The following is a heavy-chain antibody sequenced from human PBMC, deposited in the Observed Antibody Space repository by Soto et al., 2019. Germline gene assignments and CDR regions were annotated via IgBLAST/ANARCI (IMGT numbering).Heavy chain of an antibody. J-gene: IGHJ4*02. CDR2: VKQDGSGK. Sequence: PGGALRLSSAASGFTFSSYWMSWVRQAPGKGLEWVANVKQDGSGKYYVGSVKGRFTISRDNAKNSLYLQMNSLRAEDTAVYYCAREPYGDYPNLDYWGQGTLVTVSS. CDR3: AREPYGDYPNLDY. V-gene: IGHV3-7*03. CDR1: GFTFSSYW. D-gene: IGHD4-17*01.